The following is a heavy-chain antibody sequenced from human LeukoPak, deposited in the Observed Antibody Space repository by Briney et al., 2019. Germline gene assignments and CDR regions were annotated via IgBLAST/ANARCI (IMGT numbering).Heavy chain of an antibody. J-gene: IGHJ3*02. D-gene: IGHD6-19*01. CDR2: IIPILGIA. V-gene: IGHV1-69*04. CDR1: GGTFSSYA. Sequence: SVKVSCKASGGTFSSYAISWVRQAPGQGLEWMGRIIPILGIANYAQKFQGRVTITADKSTGTAYMVLSSLRSEDTAVYYCARDRQWRSNDAFDIWGQGTMVTVSS. CDR3: ARDRQWRSNDAFDI.